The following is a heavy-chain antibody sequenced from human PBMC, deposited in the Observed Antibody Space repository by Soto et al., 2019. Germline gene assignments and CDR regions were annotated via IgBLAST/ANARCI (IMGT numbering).Heavy chain of an antibody. CDR3: ARVRYYDSSGYPASDAFDI. J-gene: IGHJ3*02. CDR1: GYTFTGYY. Sequence: ASVKVSCKASGYTFTGYYMHWVRQAPGQGLEWMGWVNPNSGGTNYAQKFQGRVTMTRDTSTSTAYMELSRLRSDDTAVYYCARVRYYDSSGYPASDAFDIWGQGTMVTVSS. D-gene: IGHD3-22*01. CDR2: VNPNSGGT. V-gene: IGHV1-2*02.